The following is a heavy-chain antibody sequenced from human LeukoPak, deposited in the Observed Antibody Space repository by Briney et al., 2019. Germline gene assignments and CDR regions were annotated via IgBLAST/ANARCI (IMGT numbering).Heavy chain of an antibody. CDR3: ATTLIAAAGTLSDY. D-gene: IGHD6-13*01. J-gene: IGHJ4*02. CDR1: GYSISSGYY. CDR2: IYHSGST. V-gene: IGHV4-38-2*02. Sequence: SETLSLTSTVSGYSISSGYYWGWIRQPPGKGLEWIGSIYHSGSTYYNPSLKSRVTISVDTSKNQFSLKLSSVTAADTAVYYCATTLIAAAGTLSDYWGQGTLVTVSS.